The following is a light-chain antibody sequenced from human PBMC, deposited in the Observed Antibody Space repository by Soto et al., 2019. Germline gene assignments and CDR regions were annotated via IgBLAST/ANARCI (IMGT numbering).Light chain of an antibody. CDR3: QQFDEPNLT. Sequence: DIQMTQSPSSLSASVGDRVIITCQASQDISNYLNWFQQKPGKAPNLLIYEASTLEEGVPSRFSGSGSGTHFTLTISRLQPEDVATYFCQQFDEPNLTFGGGTKVEIK. CDR2: EAS. CDR1: QDISNY. J-gene: IGKJ4*01. V-gene: IGKV1-33*01.